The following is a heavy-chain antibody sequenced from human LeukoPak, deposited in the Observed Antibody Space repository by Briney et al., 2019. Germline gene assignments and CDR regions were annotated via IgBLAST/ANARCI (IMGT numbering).Heavy chain of an antibody. CDR1: GFTFSSYG. CDR3: AKDLTRYSTLRGFDY. CDR2: ISYDGSNK. J-gene: IGHJ4*02. D-gene: IGHD3-9*01. V-gene: IGHV3-30*18. Sequence: GGSLRLFCAASGFTFSSYGMHWVRQAPGKGLEWVAVISYDGSNKYYADSVKGRLTISRDNSKNTLYLQMNSLRAEDTALYYCAKDLTRYSTLRGFDYWGQGTLVTVSS.